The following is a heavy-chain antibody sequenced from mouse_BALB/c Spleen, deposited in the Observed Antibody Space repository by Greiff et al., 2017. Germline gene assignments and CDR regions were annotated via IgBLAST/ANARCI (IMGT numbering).Heavy chain of an antibody. CDR3: TRPYDYDEGVWFAY. D-gene: IGHD2-4*01. J-gene: IGHJ3*01. Sequence: VKLQESGAELVKPGASVKLSCKASGYTFTSYYMYWVKQRPGQGLEWIGEINPSNGGTNFNEKFKSKATLTVDKSSSTAYMQLSSLTSEDSAVYYCTRPYDYDEGVWFAYWGQGTLVTVSA. V-gene: IGHV1S81*02. CDR2: INPSNGGT. CDR1: GYTFTSYY.